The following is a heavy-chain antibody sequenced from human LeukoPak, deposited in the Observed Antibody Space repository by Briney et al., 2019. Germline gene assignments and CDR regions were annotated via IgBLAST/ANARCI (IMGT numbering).Heavy chain of an antibody. CDR1: GYIFTDYA. V-gene: IGHV1-3*01. Sequence: VASVKVSCKASGYIFTDYAIHWLRQAPGQRPEWMGWMNAVNGNTKYSQKFQGRITLIRDTSAATAYMELSSLRHDDLAVYYCARGRGTSGSNRDFYYYYYMDVWGKGTTVTVSS. CDR2: MNAVNGNT. D-gene: IGHD2-15*01. J-gene: IGHJ6*03. CDR3: ARGRGTSGSNRDFYYYYYMDV.